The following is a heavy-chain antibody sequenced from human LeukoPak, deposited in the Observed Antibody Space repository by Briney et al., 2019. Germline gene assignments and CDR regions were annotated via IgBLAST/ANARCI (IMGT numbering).Heavy chain of an antibody. CDR1: GFTFSSTFSTYT. Sequence: PGGSLRLSCAASGFTFSSTFSTYTMNWVRQAPGKGLEWVANIKQDGSGKYYVDSVKGRFTISRDNAKNSLYLQMNSLRAEDTAVYYCARAPRWCSGGSCYCTYWGQGTLVTVSS. CDR3: ARAPRWCSGGSCYCTY. J-gene: IGHJ4*02. CDR2: IKQDGSGK. D-gene: IGHD2-15*01. V-gene: IGHV3-7*01.